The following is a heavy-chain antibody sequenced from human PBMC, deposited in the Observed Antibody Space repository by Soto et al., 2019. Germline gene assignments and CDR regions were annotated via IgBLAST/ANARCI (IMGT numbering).Heavy chain of an antibody. D-gene: IGHD5-12*01. V-gene: IGHV3-53*01. CDR3: ERGTEEAKIRFDT. CDR2: IHPGGDT. J-gene: IGHJ5*02. Sequence: GGSLRLSCAASGFTVSNNYMTWVRQAPGKGLEWVSSIHPGGDTFYADSVKGRFSFSRDNSKNTVYLQMNSLSVEDTAVYYCERGTEEAKIRFDTWGQGTLVTVSS. CDR1: GFTVSNNY.